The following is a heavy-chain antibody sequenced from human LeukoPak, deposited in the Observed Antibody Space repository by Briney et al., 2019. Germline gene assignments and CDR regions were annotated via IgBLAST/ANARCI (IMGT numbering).Heavy chain of an antibody. CDR2: IIPIFGTA. CDR1: GGTFTSYA. D-gene: IGHD5-24*01. CDR3: AIGEMATITYDY. Sequence: SVKVSCKASGGTFTSYAISWVRQAPGQGLEWMGGIIPIFGTANYAQKFQGRVTITADESTSTAYMELSSLRSEDTAVYYCAIGEMATITYDYWGQGTLVTVSS. J-gene: IGHJ4*02. V-gene: IGHV1-69*13.